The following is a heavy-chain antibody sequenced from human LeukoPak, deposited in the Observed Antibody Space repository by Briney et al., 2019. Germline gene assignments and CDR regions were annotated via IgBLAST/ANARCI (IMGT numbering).Heavy chain of an antibody. J-gene: IGHJ4*02. CDR2: INPNSGGT. D-gene: IGHD3-16*01. CDR3: ARDQGGIRPKYYFDY. CDR1: GYTFTGYY. V-gene: IGHV1-2*02. Sequence: GASVKVSCKASGYTFTGYYMHWVRQAPGQGLEWMGWINPNSGGTNYAQKFQGRVTMIRDTSISTAYMELSRLRSDDTAVYYCARDQGGIRPKYYFDYWGQGTLVTVSS.